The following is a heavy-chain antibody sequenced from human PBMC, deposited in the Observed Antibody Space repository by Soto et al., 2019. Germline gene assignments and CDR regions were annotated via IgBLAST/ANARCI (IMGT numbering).Heavy chain of an antibody. CDR3: ARGVDWNDSLDY. Sequence: GGSLRLSCVASGFTFSDYYMSWIRQAPGKGLEWVSYISSSGRTLYYAESVKGRFTISRDNAKNSRYLQMNSLRAEDTAVYYCARGVDWNDSLDYWGQGTLVTVSS. J-gene: IGHJ4*02. V-gene: IGHV3-11*01. CDR2: ISSSGRTL. D-gene: IGHD1-1*01. CDR1: GFTFSDYY.